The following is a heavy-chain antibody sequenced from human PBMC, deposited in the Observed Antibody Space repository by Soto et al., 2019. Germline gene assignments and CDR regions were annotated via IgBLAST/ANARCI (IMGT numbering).Heavy chain of an antibody. D-gene: IGHD2-2*01. CDR3: ARGPALFDVYYYYGMDV. CDR2: IYYSGST. Sequence: SETLSLTCTVSGGSISSGGYYWSWIRQHPGKGLEWIGYIYYSGSTYYNPSLKSRVTISVDTSKNQFSLKLSSVTAADTAVYYCARGPALFDVYYYYGMDVWGQWTTVTVSS. J-gene: IGHJ6*02. V-gene: IGHV4-31*03. CDR1: GGSISSGGYY.